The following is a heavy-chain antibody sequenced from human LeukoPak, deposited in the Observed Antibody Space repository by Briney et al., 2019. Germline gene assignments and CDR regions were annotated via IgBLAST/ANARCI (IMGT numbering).Heavy chain of an antibody. CDR1: GFTFSSYG. J-gene: IGHJ4*02. Sequence: GGSLRLSCAASGFTFSSYGMSWVRQAPGKGLEWVSAISGSGGSTYYADSVEGWFTISRDNSKNTLYLQMNSLRGEDTAVYFCAKLGEDIVVVPAALFDYWGQGTLVTVSS. CDR2: ISGSGGST. CDR3: AKLGEDIVVVPAALFDY. V-gene: IGHV3-23*01. D-gene: IGHD2-2*01.